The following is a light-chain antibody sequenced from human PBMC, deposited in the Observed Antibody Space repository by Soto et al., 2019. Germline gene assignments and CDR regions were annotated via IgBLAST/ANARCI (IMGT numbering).Light chain of an antibody. CDR3: SSYTSSSTLVV. CDR1: SSDVGGYNY. V-gene: IGLV2-14*01. Sequence: QSALTQPASVSGSPGQSITISCTGTSSDVGGYNYVSWYQQHPGKAPKLMIYDVSNGPSGVSNRFSGSKSGNTASLTISGLQDEDESDYYCSSYTSSSTLVVFGGGTKLTVL. CDR2: DVS. J-gene: IGLJ2*01.